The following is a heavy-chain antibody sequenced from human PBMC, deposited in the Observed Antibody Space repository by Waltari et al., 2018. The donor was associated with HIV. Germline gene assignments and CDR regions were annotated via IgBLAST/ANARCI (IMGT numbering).Heavy chain of an antibody. CDR1: GGSIRVYY. CDR3: ARGHYYDGSGAYYYYGMDV. J-gene: IGHJ6*02. Sequence: QVQLRESGPGLVKPSETLSLTCTVSGGSIRVYYWRWFRQPPGKGLEWIGYIHYSGRSDYRPSLKSRVTISVDTSKNQFSLKLRSVTAADTAVYYCARGHYYDGSGAYYYYGMDVWGQGTSVTVS. D-gene: IGHD3-22*01. V-gene: IGHV4-59*01. CDR2: IHYSGRS.